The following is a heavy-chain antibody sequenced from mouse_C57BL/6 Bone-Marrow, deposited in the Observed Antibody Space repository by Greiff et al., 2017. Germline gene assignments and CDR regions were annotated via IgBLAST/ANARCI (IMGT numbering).Heavy chain of an antibody. CDR1: GFSLTSYG. J-gene: IGHJ3*01. CDR3: AKIYDGAWAWFAY. D-gene: IGHD2-3*01. V-gene: IGHV2-5*01. Sequence: QVQLQQSGPGLVQPSQSLSITCTVSGFSLTSYGVHWVRQSPGKGLEWLGVIWRGGSTDYNAAFMSRLSITKDNSKSQVFFKMNSLQADDTAVYYCAKIYDGAWAWFAYWGQGTLVTVSA. CDR2: IWRGGST.